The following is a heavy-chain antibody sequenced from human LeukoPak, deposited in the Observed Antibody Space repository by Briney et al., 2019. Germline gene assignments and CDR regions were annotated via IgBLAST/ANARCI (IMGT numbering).Heavy chain of an antibody. J-gene: IGHJ6*03. CDR2: IYYSGST. CDR3: ARVQSPDYYYMDV. Sequence: PSETLSLTCTVSGGSISSYYWSWIRQPPGKGLEWIGYIYYSGSTNYNPSLKSRVTISVDTSKNQFSLKLSSVTAADTAVYYCARVQSPDYYYMDVWGKGTTVTVSS. V-gene: IGHV4-59*08. CDR1: GGSISSYY.